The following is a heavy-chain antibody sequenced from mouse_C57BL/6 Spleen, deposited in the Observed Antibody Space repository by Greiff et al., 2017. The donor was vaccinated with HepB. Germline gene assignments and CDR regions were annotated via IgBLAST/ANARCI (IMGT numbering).Heavy chain of an antibody. Sequence: QVQLQQPGAELVKPGASVKMSCKASGYTFTSYWITWVKQRPVQGLEWIGDIYPGSGSTNYNEKFKSKATLTVDTSSSTAYMQLSSLTSEDSAVYYCARSIYGSSYDYAMDYWGQGTSVTVSS. CDR2: IYPGSGST. V-gene: IGHV1-55*01. D-gene: IGHD1-1*01. J-gene: IGHJ4*01. CDR3: ARSIYGSSYDYAMDY. CDR1: GYTFTSYW.